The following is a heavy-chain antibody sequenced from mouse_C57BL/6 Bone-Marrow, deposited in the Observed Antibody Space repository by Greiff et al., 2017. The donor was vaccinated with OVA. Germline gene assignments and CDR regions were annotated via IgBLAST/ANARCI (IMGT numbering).Heavy chain of an antibody. CDR3: ARINYWYFDV. V-gene: IGHV5-17*01. Sequence: EVHLVESGGGLVKPGGSLKLSCAASGFTFSDYGMHWVRQAPEKGLEWVAYISSGSSTIYYADTVKGRFTITSDNAKNTLFLQRTSLRSEDTAMYYCARINYWYFDVGGTGTTVTVSS. CDR2: ISSGSSTI. J-gene: IGHJ1*03. CDR1: GFTFSDYG.